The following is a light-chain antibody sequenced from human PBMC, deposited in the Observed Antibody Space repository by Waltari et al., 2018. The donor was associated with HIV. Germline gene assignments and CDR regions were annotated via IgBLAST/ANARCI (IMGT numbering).Light chain of an antibody. V-gene: IGLV2-23*02. CDR1: STDVGSYNL. CDR2: EVV. J-gene: IGLJ2*01. Sequence: QSALTQPASVSGSPGQSITISCTGTSTDVGSYNLVSWYQQHPGKAPKLFIYEVVNRPSGVSNRFSGSQSGNTASLTISGLQADDEADYYCCSYAGTTNFVVIFGGGTKLTVL. CDR3: CSYAGTTNFVVI.